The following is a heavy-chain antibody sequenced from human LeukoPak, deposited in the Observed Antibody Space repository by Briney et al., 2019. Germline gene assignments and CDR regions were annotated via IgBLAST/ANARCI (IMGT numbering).Heavy chain of an antibody. CDR1: GYTFTGYY. V-gene: IGHV1-2*02. CDR3: ARDPRVVAARVSYMDV. CDR2: ISPNSGGT. J-gene: IGHJ6*03. Sequence: GASVKVSCKASGYTFTGYYLHWVRQAPGQGLEWLGWISPNSGGTNYAQNFQGRVTMTSDTSITTTYMELSRLRSDDTAVYYCARDPRVVAARVSYMDVWGKGTTVTVSS. D-gene: IGHD2-15*01.